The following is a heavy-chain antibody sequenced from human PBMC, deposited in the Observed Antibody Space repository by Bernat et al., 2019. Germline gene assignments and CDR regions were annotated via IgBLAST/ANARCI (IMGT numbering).Heavy chain of an antibody. J-gene: IGHJ5*02. CDR2: IKNKGYSYTT. CDR1: GFIFSDPY. D-gene: IGHD1-14*01. Sequence: EVQLVESGGGLVQPGGSLRLSCAASGFIFSDPYMDWVRQAPEKGLEWVARIKNKGYSYTTEYAASVKGRFTISRDDSKNSLYLQMSTLQTEDTALYYCTRNHRGWFDPWGQGTLVTVSS. CDR3: TRNHRGWFDP. V-gene: IGHV3-72*01.